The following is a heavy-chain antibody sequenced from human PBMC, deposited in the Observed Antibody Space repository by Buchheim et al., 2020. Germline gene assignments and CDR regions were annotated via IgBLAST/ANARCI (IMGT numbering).Heavy chain of an antibody. CDR2: IVPFSDPA. V-gene: IGHV1-69*01. D-gene: IGHD4-23*01. CDR3: ARGAVVSINYYYYGMDV. CDR1: GGAFSNYA. J-gene: IGHJ6*02. Sequence: QVQLVQSGAEVKKPGSSVKVSCKASGGAFSNYAISWVRQAPGQGLEWMGGIVPFSDPANYAENFQDRLTITADESTGTVSMELSSLRSEDTAVYFCARGAVVSINYYYYGMDVWGQGT.